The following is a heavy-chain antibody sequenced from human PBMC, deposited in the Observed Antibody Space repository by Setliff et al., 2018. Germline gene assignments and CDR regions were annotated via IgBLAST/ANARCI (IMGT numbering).Heavy chain of an antibody. V-gene: IGHV1-46*01. CDR3: AREGVDTRSSTDYRYYMDV. CDR1: GYTLSKYY. Sequence: ASVKVSCKASGYTLSKYYMHWVRRAPGQGLEWMGIINPSGGLTKYAQKFQGRVTMTRDTAISTAYMELGSLRSEDTAVYYCAREGVDTRSSTDYRYYMDVWGKGTTVTVSS. CDR2: INPSGGLT. D-gene: IGHD5-18*01. J-gene: IGHJ6*03.